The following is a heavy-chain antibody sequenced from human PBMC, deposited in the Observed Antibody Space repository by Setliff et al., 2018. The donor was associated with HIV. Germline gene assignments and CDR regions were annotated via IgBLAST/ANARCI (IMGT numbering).Heavy chain of an antibody. CDR1: GGSFSGYY. CDR3: NIYYYYYMDV. V-gene: IGHV4-34*01. Sequence: SETLSLTCAVYGGSFSGYYWSWIRQPPGKGLEWIGEINHSGSTNYNPSPKSRVTISLDTSKNQFSLKLSSVTAADTAVYYCNIYYYYYMDVWGKGTTVTVSS. J-gene: IGHJ6*03. CDR2: INHSGST.